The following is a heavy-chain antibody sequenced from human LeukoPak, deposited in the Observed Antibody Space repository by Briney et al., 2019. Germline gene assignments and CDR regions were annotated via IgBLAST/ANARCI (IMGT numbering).Heavy chain of an antibody. J-gene: IGHJ3*02. CDR1: GFIFRNYD. CDR2: IYSGGST. Sequence: GGSLRLSCAASGFIFRNYDMNWVRQAPGKGLEWVSVIYSGGSTFYADSVEGRFTISRDNSNNTLYLQMNSLRAEDTAMYYCAREYYDNSGGEDAFDIWGPGTMVTVSS. CDR3: AREYYDNSGGEDAFDI. V-gene: IGHV3-53*01. D-gene: IGHD3-22*01.